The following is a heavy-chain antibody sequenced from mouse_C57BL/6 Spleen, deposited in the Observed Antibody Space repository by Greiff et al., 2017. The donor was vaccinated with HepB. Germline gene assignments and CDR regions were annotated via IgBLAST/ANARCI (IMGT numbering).Heavy chain of an antibody. J-gene: IGHJ2*01. CDR1: GYTFTSYG. CDR2: IYPRSGNT. Sequence: QVQLQQSGAELARPGASVKLSCKAYGYTFTSYGISWVKQRTGQGLEWIGEIYPRSGNTYYNEKFKGKATLTADKSSSTAYIELRILTSEDSAVYFCARREVGYYFDYWGQGTTLTVSS. CDR3: ARREVGYYFDY. V-gene: IGHV1-81*01. D-gene: IGHD1-1*02.